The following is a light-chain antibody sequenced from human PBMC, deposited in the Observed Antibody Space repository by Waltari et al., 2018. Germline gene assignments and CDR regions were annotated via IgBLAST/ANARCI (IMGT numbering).Light chain of an antibody. J-gene: IGKJ1*01. CDR1: QSVSRD. Sequence: EIVLTQSPGTLSLSPGERATLSCRASQSVSRDLAWYQKNPGQAPRLLIYGASNRATGIPDRFSGSGSGTDFSLIISRLEPEDFAVYYCQHYVSLPVTFGQGTKVEIK. CDR3: QHYVSLPVT. V-gene: IGKV3-20*01. CDR2: GAS.